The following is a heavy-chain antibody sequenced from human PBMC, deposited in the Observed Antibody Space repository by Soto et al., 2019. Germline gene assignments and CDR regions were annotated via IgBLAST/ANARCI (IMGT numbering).Heavy chain of an antibody. D-gene: IGHD5-18*01. CDR1: GGSFSGYY. J-gene: IGHJ3*02. CDR2: INHSGST. Sequence: QVQLQQWGAGLLKPSETLSLTCAVYGGSFSGYYWSWIRQPPGKGLEWIGEINHSGSTNYNPSLKSRVTISVDTSNNQFSLKLSSVTAADTAVYYCARVSRWGRGYSVPLRGAFDIWGQGTMVTVSS. CDR3: ARVSRWGRGYSVPLRGAFDI. V-gene: IGHV4-34*01.